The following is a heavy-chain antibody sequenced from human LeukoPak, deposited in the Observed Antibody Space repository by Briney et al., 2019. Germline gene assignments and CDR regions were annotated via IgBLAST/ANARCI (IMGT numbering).Heavy chain of an antibody. Sequence: GGSLRLSCAASGFTFSTFAMIWVRQPPGKGLEWVSSIFPSGGEIHYADSVRGRFTISRDNSKSTLSLQMNSLRAEDTAVYYCAKDRFVGYGRPNWFDPWGQGTLVTVSS. CDR2: IFPSGGEI. J-gene: IGHJ5*02. CDR1: GFTFSTFA. D-gene: IGHD4-17*01. V-gene: IGHV3-23*01. CDR3: AKDRFVGYGRPNWFDP.